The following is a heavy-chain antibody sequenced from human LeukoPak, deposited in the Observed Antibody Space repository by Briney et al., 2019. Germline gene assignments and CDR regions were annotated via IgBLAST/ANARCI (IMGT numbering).Heavy chain of an antibody. CDR1: GYSISSGYY. V-gene: IGHV4-38-2*02. Sequence: SETLSLTCTVSGYSISSGYYWGWIRQPPGKGLGGIGSIYHSGSTYYNPSLKSRVTISVDTSKNQFSLKLSSVTAADTAVYYCARDKGAAAGIPTGWFDPWGQGTLVTVSS. J-gene: IGHJ5*02. CDR2: IYHSGST. D-gene: IGHD6-13*01. CDR3: ARDKGAAAGIPTGWFDP.